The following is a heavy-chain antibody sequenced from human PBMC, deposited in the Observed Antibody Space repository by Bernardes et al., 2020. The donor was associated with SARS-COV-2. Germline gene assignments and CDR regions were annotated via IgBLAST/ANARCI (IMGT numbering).Heavy chain of an antibody. V-gene: IGHV1-2*04. CDR1: GYTFTGYY. Sequence: ASVKVSCRASGYTFTGYYMHWVRQAPGQGLEWMGWINPNSAGTNYAQKFQGWVTMTRDTSISTAYMELSRLRSDDTAVYYCARKSQIAAAGTEVDYWGKGTLVTVSS. J-gene: IGHJ4*02. CDR3: ARKSQIAAAGTEVDY. CDR2: INPNSAGT. D-gene: IGHD6-13*01.